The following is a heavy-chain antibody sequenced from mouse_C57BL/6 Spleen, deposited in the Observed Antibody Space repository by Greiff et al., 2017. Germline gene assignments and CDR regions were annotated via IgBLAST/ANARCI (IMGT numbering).Heavy chain of an antibody. CDR2: ISSGSSTI. Sequence: EVQLVESGGGLVKPGGSLKLSCAASGFTFSDYGMHWVRQAPEKGLEWVAYISSGSSTIYYADTVKGRFTISRDNAKNTLFLQMTSLRSEDTAMYYCASRGGNYWFAYWGQGTLVTVSA. CDR1: GFTFSDYG. D-gene: IGHD2-1*01. J-gene: IGHJ3*01. CDR3: ASRGGNYWFAY. V-gene: IGHV5-17*01.